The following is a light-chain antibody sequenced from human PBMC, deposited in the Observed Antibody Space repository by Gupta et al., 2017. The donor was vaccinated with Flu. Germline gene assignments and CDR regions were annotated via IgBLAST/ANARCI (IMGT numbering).Light chain of an antibody. CDR1: SSDVGGYNY. J-gene: IGLJ3*02. Sequence: QSALTQPASVSGSPGPSITISCTGTSSDVGGYNYVSWYQQHPANATKLMIYEVRKRTAGGANRFSGSQAGTTASLTISGLQAEDEAYYYCTSYTSSSTLVFGGGTKLTVL. V-gene: IGLV2-14*01. CDR3: TSYTSSSTLV. CDR2: EVR.